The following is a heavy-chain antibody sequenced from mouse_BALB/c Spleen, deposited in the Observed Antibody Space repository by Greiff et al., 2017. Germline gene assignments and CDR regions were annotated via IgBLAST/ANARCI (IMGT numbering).Heavy chain of an antibody. V-gene: IGHV5-6*01. Sequence: EVKVVESGGDLVMPGGSLKLSCAASGFTFSSYGMSWVRQTPDKRLEWVATISSGGSYTYYPDSVKGRFTISRDNAKNTLYLQMSSLKSEDTAMYYCTMITRGAWFAYWGQGTLVTVSA. CDR3: TMITRGAWFAY. D-gene: IGHD2-4*01. J-gene: IGHJ3*01. CDR2: ISSGGSYT. CDR1: GFTFSSYG.